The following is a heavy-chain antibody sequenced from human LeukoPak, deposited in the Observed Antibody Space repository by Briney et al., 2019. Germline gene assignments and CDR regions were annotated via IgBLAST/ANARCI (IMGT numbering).Heavy chain of an antibody. V-gene: IGHV4-39*01. J-gene: IGHJ4*02. Sequence: SEALSLTCTVSGGSISSSNYYWGWIRQPPGKGLEWIGTIYYSGNTYYNPSLKSRVTMSVDTSKNQFSLKLSSLAAADTAVYYCASVGLGGSYPAYWGQGTLVTVSS. D-gene: IGHD3-16*02. CDR3: ASVGLGGSYPAY. CDR1: GGSISSSNYY. CDR2: IYYSGNT.